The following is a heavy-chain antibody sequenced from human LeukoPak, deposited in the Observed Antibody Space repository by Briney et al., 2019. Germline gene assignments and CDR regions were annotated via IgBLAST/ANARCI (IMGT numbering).Heavy chain of an antibody. Sequence: PGGSLRLSCAASGFTFSSYSMNWVRQAPGKGLEWVSSISSSSSYIYYADSVKGRFTISRDNAKNSLYLQMNSLRAEDTAVYYCARGYSSSSRAFGYWGQETLVTVSS. CDR1: GFTFSSYS. J-gene: IGHJ4*02. D-gene: IGHD6-6*01. V-gene: IGHV3-21*01. CDR2: ISSSSSYI. CDR3: ARGYSSSSRAFGY.